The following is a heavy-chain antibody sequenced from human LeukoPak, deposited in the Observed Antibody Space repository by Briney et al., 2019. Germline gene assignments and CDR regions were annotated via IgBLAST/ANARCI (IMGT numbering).Heavy chain of an antibody. D-gene: IGHD2-15*01. CDR2: INAGNGNT. CDR1: GGSVMNYA. CDR3: ARGGVVVAATRDYYYYGMDV. J-gene: IGHJ6*02. Sequence: ASVKVSCKAFGGSVMNYAVSWMRQAPGQRLEWMGWINAGNGNTKYSQKFQGRVTTTRDTSASTAYMELSSLRSEDTAVYYCARGGVVVAATRDYYYYGMDVWGQGTTVTVSS. V-gene: IGHV1-3*01.